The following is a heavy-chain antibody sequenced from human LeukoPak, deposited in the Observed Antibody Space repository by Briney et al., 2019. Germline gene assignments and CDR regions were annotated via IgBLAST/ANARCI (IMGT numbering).Heavy chain of an antibody. CDR2: IYYSGST. J-gene: IGHJ4*02. Sequence: SETLSLTCPVSGGSISSSSYYWGWIRQPPGKGLEWIGHIYYSGSTNYNPSLNIRVTISVDTSKNQFSLKLSSVTAADTAVYYCARRGYCSGTSCYIFDYWGQGTLVTVSS. D-gene: IGHD2-2*02. V-gene: IGHV4-61*05. CDR3: ARRGYCSGTSCYIFDY. CDR1: GGSISSSSYY.